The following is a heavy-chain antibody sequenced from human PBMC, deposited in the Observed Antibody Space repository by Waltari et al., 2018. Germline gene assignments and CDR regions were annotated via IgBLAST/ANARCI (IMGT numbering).Heavy chain of an antibody. CDR3: ARADYGSGSVPLLRYFDL. CDR2: IIPIFGTA. Sequence: QVQLVQSGAEVKKPGSSVKVSCKASGGTFSSYAISWVRQAPGQGLEWMGGIIPIFGTANYAPKFQGRVTITTDESTSTAYMELSSLRSEDTAVYYCARADYGSGSVPLLRYFDLWGRGTLVTVSS. V-gene: IGHV1-69*05. D-gene: IGHD3-10*01. J-gene: IGHJ2*01. CDR1: GGTFSSYA.